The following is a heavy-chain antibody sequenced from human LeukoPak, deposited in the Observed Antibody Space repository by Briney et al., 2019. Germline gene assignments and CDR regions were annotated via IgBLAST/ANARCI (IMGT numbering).Heavy chain of an antibody. D-gene: IGHD2-15*01. V-gene: IGHV3-23*01. J-gene: IGHJ2*01. CDR2: ISNTGGST. CDR1: GFTFCSYA. CDR3: AKHAAYWYFDL. Sequence: GGSLRLSCAASGFTFCSYAMSWIRQAPGKGLEWVSTISNTGGSTYYADSVKGRFTISRDNSKNTLLLQMNSLRAEDTAVYNCAKHAAYWYFDLWGRGTLVTVSS.